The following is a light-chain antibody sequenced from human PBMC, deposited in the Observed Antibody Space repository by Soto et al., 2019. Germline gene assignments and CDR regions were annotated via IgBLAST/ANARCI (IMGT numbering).Light chain of an antibody. J-gene: IGLJ3*02. CDR3: VLYGGSGIHWV. Sequence: QAVVTQEPSFSVSPGGTVTLTCGLTSGSVSTRNYPSWYQQIPGQAPRTLIYNTNTRSSGVPDHFSGSILGNKAALTITGAQAEDESDYYCVLYGGSGIHWVFGGGTKLTVL. V-gene: IGLV8-61*01. CDR1: SGSVSTRNY. CDR2: NTN.